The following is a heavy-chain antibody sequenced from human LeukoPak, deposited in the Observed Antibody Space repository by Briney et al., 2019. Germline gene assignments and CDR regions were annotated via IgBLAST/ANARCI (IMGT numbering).Heavy chain of an antibody. CDR2: ISPNSGGT. CDR3: ARQRESIHSSGWYPQSGTLVY. V-gene: IGHV1-2*02. CDR1: GYTFTGYY. Sequence: ASVKVSCKASGYTFTGYYMHWVRQAPGQGLEWMGWISPNSGGTNYAQKFQGRVTMTRDTSISTAYMELSRLRSDDTAVYYCARQRESIHSSGWYPQSGTLVYWGQGTLVTVSS. D-gene: IGHD6-19*01. J-gene: IGHJ4*02.